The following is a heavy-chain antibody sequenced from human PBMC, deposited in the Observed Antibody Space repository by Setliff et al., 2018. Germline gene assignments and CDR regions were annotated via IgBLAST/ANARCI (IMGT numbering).Heavy chain of an antibody. CDR1: GYSISSDYI. V-gene: IGHV4-38-2*02. J-gene: IGHJ4*02. CDR2: IGHTGSI. Sequence: SETLSLTCTVSGYSISSDYIWGWIRQPPGKGLEWDGNIGHTGSINYNPSLKSRLTISRDTSKNQVSLKLNSVTATDTAVYYCARDLGHGGDSDYWGQGILVTVSS. D-gene: IGHD2-21*02. CDR3: ARDLGHGGDSDY.